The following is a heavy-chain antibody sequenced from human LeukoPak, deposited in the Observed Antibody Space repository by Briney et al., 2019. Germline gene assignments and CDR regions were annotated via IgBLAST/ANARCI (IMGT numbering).Heavy chain of an antibody. CDR2: ISGSGGST. D-gene: IGHD4-17*01. CDR3: AKLSRFYFDY. J-gene: IGHJ4*02. Sequence: GGSLRLSCAAPGFTFSSYAMSWVRQAPGKGLEWVSAISGSGGSTYYVDSVKGRFTISRDNSKNTLYLQMNSLRAEDTAVYYCAKLSRFYFDYWGQGTLVTVSS. CDR1: GFTFSSYA. V-gene: IGHV3-23*01.